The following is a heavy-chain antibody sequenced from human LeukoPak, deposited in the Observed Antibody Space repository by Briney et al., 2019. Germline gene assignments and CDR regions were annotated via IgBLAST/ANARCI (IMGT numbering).Heavy chain of an antibody. CDR3: ARGSFDFWSGYRTNVDY. Sequence: GGSLRLSCAASGFTFSSYSMNWVRQAPGKGLEWVSFISSSSSYIYYAGSVKGRFTISRDNAKNSLYLQMNSLRAEDTAVYYCARGSFDFWSGYRTNVDYWGQGTLVTVSS. CDR2: ISSSSSYI. V-gene: IGHV3-21*01. J-gene: IGHJ4*02. CDR1: GFTFSSYS. D-gene: IGHD3-3*01.